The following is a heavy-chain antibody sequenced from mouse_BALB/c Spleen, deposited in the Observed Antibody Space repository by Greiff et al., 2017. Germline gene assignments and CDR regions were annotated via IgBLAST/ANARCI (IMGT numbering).Heavy chain of an antibody. CDR1: GYAFTNYW. J-gene: IGHJ1*01. CDR3: ARLAYYYGSSYLWYFDV. CDR2: IYPGSGNT. D-gene: IGHD1-1*01. Sequence: VKLQESGAELVRPGTSVKISCKASGYAFTNYWLGWVKQRPGHGLEWIGDIYPGSGNTYYNEKFKGKATLTADKSSSTAYMQLSSLTSEDSAVYFCARLAYYYGSSYLWYFDVWGAGTTVTVSS. V-gene: IGHV1-63*01.